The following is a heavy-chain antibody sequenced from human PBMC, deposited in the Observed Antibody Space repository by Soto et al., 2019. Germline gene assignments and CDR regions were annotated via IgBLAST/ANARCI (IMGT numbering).Heavy chain of an antibody. V-gene: IGHV3-48*02. Sequence: GGSLRVSCAASGFTFSTLNMNWVRQAPGKGLEWGSYISSSGSTIYYASSVKGRFTISRDNAKNSLYLQMNSLRDEDTAVYYCAREGEGHCISSSCLNWFDPWGQGTMVTVSS. CDR3: AREGEGHCISSSCLNWFDP. CDR2: ISSSGSTI. J-gene: IGHJ5*02. D-gene: IGHD2-2*01. CDR1: GFTFSTLN.